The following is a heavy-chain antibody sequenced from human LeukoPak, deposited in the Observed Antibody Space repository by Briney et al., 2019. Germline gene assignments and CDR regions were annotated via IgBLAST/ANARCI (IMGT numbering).Heavy chain of an antibody. CDR3: AGGPPGRFGELLSFDY. J-gene: IGHJ4*02. CDR1: GFTFSSYE. Sequence: GGSLRLSCAASGFTFSSYEMNWVRQAPGKGLEWVSYISSSGSTIYYADSVNGRFTISRDNAKNSLYLQMNSLRAEDTAVYYCAGGPPGRFGELLSFDYWGQGTLVTVSS. V-gene: IGHV3-48*03. D-gene: IGHD3-10*01. CDR2: ISSSGSTI.